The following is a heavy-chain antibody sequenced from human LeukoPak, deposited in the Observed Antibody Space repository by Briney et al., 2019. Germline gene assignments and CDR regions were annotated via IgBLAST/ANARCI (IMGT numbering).Heavy chain of an antibody. CDR3: AKDGAWLRFDD. V-gene: IGHV3-23*01. CDR2: ISPGGGPT. J-gene: IGHJ4*02. Sequence: GGSLRLSCAASGLTFSSYEMNWVRQAPGKGLEWVSGISPGGGPTYYADSVRGRFSISRDDLKDTLYLQMKNLRAEDTAVYYCAKDGAWLRFDDWGQGILVTVSS. CDR1: GLTFSSYE. D-gene: IGHD5-12*01.